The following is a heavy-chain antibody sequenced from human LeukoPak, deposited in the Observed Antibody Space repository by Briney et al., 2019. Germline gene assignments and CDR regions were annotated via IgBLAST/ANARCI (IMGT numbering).Heavy chain of an antibody. CDR2: ISSKACGGTT. CDR1: GFTIGDYA. CDR3: TRTSTYYYDCSGYPLDAFDI. Sequence: GGSLRLSCTASGFTIGDYAMSWFRQAPGKGLEWVGFISSKACGGTTEYAASVKGIFTISRDDSKSIAYLQMNSLKTEDIAVYYCTRTSTYYYDCSGYPLDAFDILGQGTMVTVSS. D-gene: IGHD3-22*01. J-gene: IGHJ3*02. V-gene: IGHV3-49*03.